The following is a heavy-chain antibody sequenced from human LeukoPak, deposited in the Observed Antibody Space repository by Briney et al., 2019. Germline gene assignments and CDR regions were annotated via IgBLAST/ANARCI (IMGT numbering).Heavy chain of an antibody. CDR3: ARPPYYYGSGSYYFHYYYYMDV. J-gene: IGHJ6*03. CDR1: GFTFSSYW. D-gene: IGHD3-10*01. Sequence: GGSLRLSCAASGFTFSSYWMHWVRQAPGKGLVWVSRINSDGSSTSYADSVKGRFTISRDNAKNMLYLQMNSLRAEDTAVYYCARPPYYYGSGSYYFHYYYYMDVWGKGTTVTVSS. CDR2: INSDGSST. V-gene: IGHV3-74*01.